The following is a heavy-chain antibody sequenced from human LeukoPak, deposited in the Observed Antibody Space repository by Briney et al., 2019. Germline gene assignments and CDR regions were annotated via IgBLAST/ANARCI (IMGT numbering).Heavy chain of an antibody. CDR1: GFTFGDYG. CDR2: IGWNGGAI. Sequence: GGSLRLSCAVFGFTFGDYGIHWVRQAPGKGLEWVSGIGWNGGAIGYADAVKGRFTISRDNSQNTLYLQMNSLRAEDTAVYYCARDYADYVGYFFFDYWGQGTLVTVSS. J-gene: IGHJ4*02. V-gene: IGHV3-9*01. D-gene: IGHD4-17*01. CDR3: ARDYADYVGYFFFDY.